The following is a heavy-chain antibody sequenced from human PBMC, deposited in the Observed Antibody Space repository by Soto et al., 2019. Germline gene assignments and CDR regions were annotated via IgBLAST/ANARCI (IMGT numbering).Heavy chain of an antibody. CDR3: ARGRGLYYYYYGMDV. Sequence: SETLSLTCAVYGGSFSGYYWSWIRQPPGKGLEWIGEINHSGSTNYNPSLKSRVTISVDTSKNQFSLKLSSVTAADTAVYYCARGRGLYYYYYGMDVWGQGTTVTVSS. CDR2: INHSGST. J-gene: IGHJ6*02. CDR1: GGSFSGYY. V-gene: IGHV4-34*01. D-gene: IGHD3-10*01.